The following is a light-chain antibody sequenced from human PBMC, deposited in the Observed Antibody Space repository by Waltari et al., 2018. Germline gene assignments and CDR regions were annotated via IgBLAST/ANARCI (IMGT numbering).Light chain of an antibody. J-gene: IGLJ3*02. CDR3: STWDSSLSGWV. Sequence: QAGLTQPPSVSKDLRQTATLTCTGNSNNVANLGAAWLKQHQAHPPKPLSYRNNARPSGISERFSASRSGNTASLTITGLQAEDEADYYCSTWDSSLSGWVFGGGTKLTVL. V-gene: IGLV10-54*04. CDR2: RNN. CDR1: SNNVANLG.